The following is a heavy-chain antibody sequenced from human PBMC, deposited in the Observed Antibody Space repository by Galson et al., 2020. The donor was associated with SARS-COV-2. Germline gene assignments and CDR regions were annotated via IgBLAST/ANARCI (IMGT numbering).Heavy chain of an antibody. V-gene: IGHV1-24*01. CDR2: FDPEDGEI. CDR1: GYTLTELS. J-gene: IGHJ5*02. Sequence: ASVKVSCKVSGYTLTELSMHWVRQAPGKGLEWMGGFDPEDGEIIYAQKFQGRVTMTEDTSTDTAYMELSSLRSEDTAVYYCATEPAVAGKGNWFDPWGQGTLVTVSS. D-gene: IGHD6-19*01. CDR3: ATEPAVAGKGNWFDP.